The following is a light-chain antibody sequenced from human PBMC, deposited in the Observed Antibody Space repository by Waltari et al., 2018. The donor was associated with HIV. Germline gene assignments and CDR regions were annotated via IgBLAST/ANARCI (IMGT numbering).Light chain of an antibody. J-gene: IGLJ3*02. V-gene: IGLV2-23*01. CDR2: EAV. Sequence: QSALTQPASVSGSPGQSITISCTGTSSDVGNYNIVSWYQQYPGKATKLMIYEAVKRPSGVSNRISASKSGNPASLTISGLQAEDEADYYCCSYGGSSTWVFGGGTKLTVL. CDR1: SSDVGNYNI. CDR3: CSYGGSSTWV.